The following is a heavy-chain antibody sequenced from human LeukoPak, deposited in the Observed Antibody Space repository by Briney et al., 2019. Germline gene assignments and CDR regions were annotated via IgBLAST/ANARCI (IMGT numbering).Heavy chain of an antibody. J-gene: IGHJ6*02. D-gene: IGHD2-2*02. Sequence: ASVKVSCKVSGYTLTELSMHWVRQAPGKGLEWMGGFDPEDGETIYAQKFQGRVTMTEDTSTGTAYMELSSLRSEDTAVYYCATSGDIVVVPAAIDYYYGMDVWGQGTTVTVSS. V-gene: IGHV1-24*01. CDR3: ATSGDIVVVPAAIDYYYGMDV. CDR1: GYTLTELS. CDR2: FDPEDGET.